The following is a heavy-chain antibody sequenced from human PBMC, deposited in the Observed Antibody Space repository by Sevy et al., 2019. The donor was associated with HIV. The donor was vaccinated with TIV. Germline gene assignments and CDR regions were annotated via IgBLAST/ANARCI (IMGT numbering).Heavy chain of an antibody. CDR2: ISYDGSNK. CDR3: AGNGGSGSYFDY. J-gene: IGHJ4*02. Sequence: GGSLRLSCAASGFTFSSYAMHWVRQAPGKGLEWVAVISYDGSNKYYADSVKGRFTISRDNSKNTLYLQMNSLGAEDTAVYYCAGNGGSGSYFDYWGQGTLVTVSS. CDR1: GFTFSSYA. V-gene: IGHV3-30-3*01. D-gene: IGHD3-10*01.